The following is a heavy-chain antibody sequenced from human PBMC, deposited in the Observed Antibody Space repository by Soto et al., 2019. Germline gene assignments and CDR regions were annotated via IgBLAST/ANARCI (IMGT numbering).Heavy chain of an antibody. CDR1: GASVSRIGLH. CDR2: IYDAGTT. V-gene: IGHV4-39*01. J-gene: IGHJ4*02. D-gene: IGHD3-10*01. Sequence: QVQLQASGPGLVKPSETLSLTCAGSGASVSRIGLHWGWIRQPPGQGLEWIGSIYDAGTTCYNPSLKSRVTISADTSKNHFSLRLTPVTASATAVYYCARRGSRHTFDYWGQGTLVTVSS. CDR3: ARRGSRHTFDY.